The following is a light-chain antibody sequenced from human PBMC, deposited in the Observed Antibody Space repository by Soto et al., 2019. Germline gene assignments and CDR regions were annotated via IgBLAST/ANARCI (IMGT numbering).Light chain of an antibody. CDR2: EVS. CDR1: SSDGGGYNY. J-gene: IGLJ2*01. V-gene: IGLV2-14*01. CDR3: SSYTSSSTVV. Sequence: QSVLTQPASVSGSPGQSITISCTGTSSDGGGYNYVSWYQQHPGKAPKVMIYEVSNRPSGVSNRFSGSKSGNTASLTISGLQAEDEAHYYCSSYTSSSTVVFGGGTKLTVL.